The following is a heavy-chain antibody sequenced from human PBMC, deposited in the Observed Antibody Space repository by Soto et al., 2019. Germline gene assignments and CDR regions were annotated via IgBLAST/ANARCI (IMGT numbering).Heavy chain of an antibody. CDR1: EGGDSFSSNNHY. CDR2: IYYSGGT. Sequence: SETLSLTCTVSEGGDSFSSNNHYWSWIRQPPGKGLEWIGYIYYSGGTNYNPSLKSRVTLSADTSKNQFSLKLTSVTAADTAVYYCARISHYYYYGLDVWGQGTTVTVSS. V-gene: IGHV4-61*01. CDR3: ARISHYYYYGLDV. J-gene: IGHJ6*02.